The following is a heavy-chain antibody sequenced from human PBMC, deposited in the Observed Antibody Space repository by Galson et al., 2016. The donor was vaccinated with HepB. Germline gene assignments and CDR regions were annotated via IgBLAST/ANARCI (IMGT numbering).Heavy chain of an antibody. CDR1: GFSLSTSGVG. D-gene: IGHD6-25*01. Sequence: PALVTPTQTLTLTCTFSGFSLSTSGVGVGWIRQPPGKALEWLAVIYWDDDKYYSPSLRTKLTITGDTSKRQVVLTVTNLDPVDTATYYCAPILRGGVVIPAAYDHWGQGTLVTVSS. CDR3: APILRGGVVIPAAYDH. V-gene: IGHV2-5*02. J-gene: IGHJ5*02. CDR2: IYWDDDK.